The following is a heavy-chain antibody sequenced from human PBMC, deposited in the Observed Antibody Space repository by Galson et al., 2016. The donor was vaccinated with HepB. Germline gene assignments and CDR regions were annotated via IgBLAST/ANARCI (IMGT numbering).Heavy chain of an antibody. CDR1: GGSINSSNW. CDR3: ARSPTYNNGYYSYFDY. V-gene: IGHV4/OR15-8*02. J-gene: IGHJ4*02. CDR2: IHHSGNA. D-gene: IGHD3-22*01. Sequence: SETLSLTCGVSGGSINSSNWWNWVRQPPGKGLEWIGEIHHSGNAFYNPSLKSRVIISMDKPKNQFALRLTSVTAADTAVYYCARSPTYNNGYYSYFDYWGQGILVTVSS.